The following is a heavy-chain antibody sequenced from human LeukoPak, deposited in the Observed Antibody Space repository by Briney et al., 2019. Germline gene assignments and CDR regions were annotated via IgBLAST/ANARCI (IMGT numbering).Heavy chain of an antibody. J-gene: IGHJ4*02. CDR2: ITGSGDDT. Sequence: GGSLRLSCVASGFTFSAYAMSWVRQAPGKGLEWVSAITGSGDDTYYADSVKGRFTISRDSSKNTLYLQMNSLRAEDTAVYYCAKYTPANYYGSGSTFDYWGQGAPVTVSS. CDR3: AKYTPANYYGSGSTFDY. D-gene: IGHD3-10*01. V-gene: IGHV3-23*01. CDR1: GFTFSAYA.